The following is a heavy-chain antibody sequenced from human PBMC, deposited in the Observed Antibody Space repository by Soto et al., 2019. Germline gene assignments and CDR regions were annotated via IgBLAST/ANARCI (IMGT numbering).Heavy chain of an antibody. J-gene: IGHJ6*02. Sequence: SETLSLTCTVSGDSISSTEYYWNWVRQHPGKGLEWIGYIYRSGDTYYSPSVKSRVTMSVDTSNNQFSLKMTSVTAADTAVYYCATSFGGAYYGMEVWGHGTTVTVSS. CDR3: ATSFGGAYYGMEV. CDR2: IYRSGDT. CDR1: GDSISSTEYY. D-gene: IGHD3-16*01. V-gene: IGHV4-31*03.